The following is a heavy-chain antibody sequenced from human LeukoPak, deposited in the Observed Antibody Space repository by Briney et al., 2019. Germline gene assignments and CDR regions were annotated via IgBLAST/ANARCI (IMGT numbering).Heavy chain of an antibody. D-gene: IGHD6-13*01. CDR3: ARGSYSSSWKTFDY. J-gene: IGHJ4*02. Sequence: GGSLRLSCAASGITFSSYAMHWVRQAPGKGLEWVALISYDGSINDYADSAKGRFTISRDNSKNTLYLQMNSLRAGDTAMYYCARGSYSSSWKTFDYWGQGTLVTVSS. CDR1: GITFSSYA. CDR2: ISYDGSIN. V-gene: IGHV3-30*04.